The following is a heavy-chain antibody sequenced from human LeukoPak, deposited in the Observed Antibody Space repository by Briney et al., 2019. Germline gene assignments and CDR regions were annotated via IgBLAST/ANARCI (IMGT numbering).Heavy chain of an antibody. Sequence: ASVKVSCKASGYTFTGYYMRWVRQAPGQGLEWMGRINPNSGGTNYAQKFQGRVTMTRDTSISTAYMELSRLRSDDTAVYYCAILTYYYDSSGYFTTFDYWGQGTLVTVSS. CDR3: AILTYYYDSSGYFTTFDY. J-gene: IGHJ4*02. V-gene: IGHV1-2*06. CDR2: INPNSGGT. D-gene: IGHD3-22*01. CDR1: GYTFTGYY.